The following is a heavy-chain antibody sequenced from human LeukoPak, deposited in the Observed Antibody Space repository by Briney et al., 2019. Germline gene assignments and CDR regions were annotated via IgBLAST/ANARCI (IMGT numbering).Heavy chain of an antibody. V-gene: IGHV5-51*03. CDR1: GYNFPAYW. D-gene: IGHD1-14*01. Sequence: KPGESLKISCQGSGYNFPAYWIGWVRQMPEKGLGWMGIIYPDDSDTRYSPSFQGQVTISVDKSINTAYLQWSSLKASDTAMYYCALRVGRNGYKGWGQGTMVTVSS. CDR3: ALRVGRNGYKG. J-gene: IGHJ3*01. CDR2: IYPDDSDT.